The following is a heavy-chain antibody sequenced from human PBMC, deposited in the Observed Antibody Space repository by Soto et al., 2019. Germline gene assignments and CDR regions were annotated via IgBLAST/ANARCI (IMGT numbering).Heavy chain of an antibody. V-gene: IGHV3-7*01. D-gene: IGHD2-15*01. Sequence: GGALRLSCSLSAFTFTNNSMSCVRQVQGKGLDSVGNIHQDGSEKYDVESVKGRFTISRDNAKNSLNLQMNSLRAEDTAVYYCARAVVVVVAAPYYFDYWGQGTLVTVSS. J-gene: IGHJ4*02. CDR2: IHQDGSEK. CDR3: ARAVVVVVAAPYYFDY. CDR1: AFTFTNNS.